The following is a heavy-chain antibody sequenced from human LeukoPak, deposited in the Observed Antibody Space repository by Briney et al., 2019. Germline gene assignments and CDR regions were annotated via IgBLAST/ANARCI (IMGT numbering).Heavy chain of an antibody. D-gene: IGHD4-17*01. J-gene: IGHJ4*02. CDR2: ISGSGGST. Sequence: GGSLRLSCAASGFTFSSYAMSWVRQAPGKGLEWVSAISGSGGSTYYADSVKGRFTISRDNSKNTLYLQMNSLRAEDTAVYYCAREEGNTVTTSYFDYWGQGTLVTVSS. CDR1: GFTFSSYA. V-gene: IGHV3-23*01. CDR3: AREEGNTVTTSYFDY.